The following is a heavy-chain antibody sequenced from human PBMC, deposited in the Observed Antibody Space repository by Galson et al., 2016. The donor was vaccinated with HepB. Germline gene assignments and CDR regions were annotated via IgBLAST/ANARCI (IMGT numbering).Heavy chain of an antibody. J-gene: IGHJ4*02. CDR2: ITWNTNNT. D-gene: IGHD3-10*01. CDR1: GFNFGGFA. V-gene: IGHV3-9*01. CDR3: TKGLPYGTTWVGAFDY. Sequence: SLRLSCAASGFNFGGFATHWVRQVPGKGLEWVSAITWNTNNTQYADSVRGRFTISRDNAKNSLYLQMNSLRPDDTAFYYCTKGLPYGTTWVGAFDYWGQGTLVTVSS.